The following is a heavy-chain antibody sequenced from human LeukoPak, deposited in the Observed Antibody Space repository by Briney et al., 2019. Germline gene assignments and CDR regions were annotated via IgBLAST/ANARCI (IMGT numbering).Heavy chain of an antibody. V-gene: IGHV3-66*01. CDR2: IYSGGST. CDR1: GFTLSSYW. Sequence: GGSLRLSCAASGFTLSSYWMHWVRQAPGKGLVWVSVIYSGGSTYYADSVKGRFTISRDNSKNTLYLQMNSLRAEDTAVYYCASEGVSWADYWGQGTLVTVSS. J-gene: IGHJ4*02. CDR3: ASEGVSWADY. D-gene: IGHD6-13*01.